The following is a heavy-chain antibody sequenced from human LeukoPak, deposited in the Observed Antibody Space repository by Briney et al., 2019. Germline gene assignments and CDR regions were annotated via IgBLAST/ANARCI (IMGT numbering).Heavy chain of an antibody. Sequence: ASVKVSCKASGYTFTSYDINWVRQATGQGLEWMGWMNPTSGNTGYAQKFQGRVTMTRNTSISTAYMELSSLRSEDTTVYYCARGRLAVAGTYYYYGMDVWGQGTTVTVSS. V-gene: IGHV1-8*01. J-gene: IGHJ6*02. CDR1: GYTFTSYD. D-gene: IGHD6-19*01. CDR2: MNPTSGNT. CDR3: ARGRLAVAGTYYYYGMDV.